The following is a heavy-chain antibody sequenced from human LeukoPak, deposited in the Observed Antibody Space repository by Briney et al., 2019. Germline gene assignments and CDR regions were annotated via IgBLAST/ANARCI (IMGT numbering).Heavy chain of an antibody. CDR1: GFTFGDYA. V-gene: IGHV3-49*04. CDR2: IRSKAYGGTT. Sequence: GGSLRLSCTASGFTFGDYAMSWVRQAPGTGLEWVGFIRSKAYGGTTEYAASVKGRFTISRDDSKSIAYLQMNSLKTEDTAVYYCTTEGWFGELLYGYWGQGTLVTVSS. D-gene: IGHD3-10*01. CDR3: TTEGWFGELLYGY. J-gene: IGHJ4*02.